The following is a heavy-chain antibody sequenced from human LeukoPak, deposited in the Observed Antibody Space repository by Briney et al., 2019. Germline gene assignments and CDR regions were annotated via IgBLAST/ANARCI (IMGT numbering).Heavy chain of an antibody. V-gene: IGHV3-48*01. D-gene: IGHD6-6*01. CDR2: ISSSSSTI. Sequence: GGSLRLSCAATGFTFSTYSMNWVRQAPGKGLEWVSYISSSSSTIYYADSVKGRFTISRDNAKNSLYLQMNSLRAEDTAVYYCARGGAARPDYWGQGTLVTVSS. J-gene: IGHJ4*02. CDR3: ARGGAARPDY. CDR1: GFTFSTYS.